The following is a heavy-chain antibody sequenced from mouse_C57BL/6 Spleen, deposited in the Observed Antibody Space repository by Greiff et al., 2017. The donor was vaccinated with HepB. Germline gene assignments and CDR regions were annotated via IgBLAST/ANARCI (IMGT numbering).Heavy chain of an antibody. CDR3: ARGDYYGSSYEGDWFAY. D-gene: IGHD1-1*01. CDR1: GYSFTDYN. CDR2: INPNYGTT. Sequence: EVKLMESGPELVKPGASVKISCKASGYSFTDYNMNWVKQSNGKSLEWIGVINPNYGTTSYNQKFKGKATLTVDQSSSTAYMQLNSLTSEDSAVYYCARGDYYGSSYEGDWFAYWGQGTLVTVSA. J-gene: IGHJ3*01. V-gene: IGHV1-39*01.